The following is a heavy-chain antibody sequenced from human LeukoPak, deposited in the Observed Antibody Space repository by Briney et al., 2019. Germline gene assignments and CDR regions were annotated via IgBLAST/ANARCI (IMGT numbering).Heavy chain of an antibody. Sequence: GGSLRLSCEAPGFSFDDYGMSWVRQSTGKGLEWVSAITNWNGGSTGYADSVRGRFTISRDNAKNSLYLQMNSLRAEDTALYYCARCSRSSTDCYSAFDIWGQGTMVTVSS. CDR3: ARCSRSSTDCYSAFDI. V-gene: IGHV3-20*04. D-gene: IGHD2-2*02. CDR1: GFSFDDYG. J-gene: IGHJ3*02. CDR2: ITNWNGGST.